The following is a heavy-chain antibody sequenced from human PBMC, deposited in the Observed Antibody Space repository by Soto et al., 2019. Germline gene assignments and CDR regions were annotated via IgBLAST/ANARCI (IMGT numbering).Heavy chain of an antibody. CDR3: ARDPPGSGPNFDN. CDR1: GYTFSSYA. Sequence: ASVKVSCKASGYTFSSYAIHWVRQAPGQSLEWMGCINDADGNTKYSQNFQGRVTITRDTSASTAYMDLSNLKSEDTAVYYCARDPPGSGPNFDNWGQGTLVTV. J-gene: IGHJ4*02. CDR2: INDADGNT. V-gene: IGHV1-3*01. D-gene: IGHD2-15*01.